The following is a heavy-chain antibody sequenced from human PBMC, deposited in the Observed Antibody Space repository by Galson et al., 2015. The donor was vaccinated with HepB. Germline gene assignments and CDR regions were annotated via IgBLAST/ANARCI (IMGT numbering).Heavy chain of an antibody. D-gene: IGHD3-9*01. CDR2: IWYAGST. V-gene: IGHV3-33*06. CDR1: GFIFRNYG. J-gene: IGHJ4*02. Sequence: SLRLSCAASGFIFRNYGMHWVRQAPGKGLEWVAVIWYAGSTYYSDSVKGRFTISRDNSKNTLYLQMNSLRAEDTAVYYCAKDGRAYFGVLTGAWVPSHFDYWGQGTLVTVSS. CDR3: AKDGRAYFGVLTGAWVPSHFDY.